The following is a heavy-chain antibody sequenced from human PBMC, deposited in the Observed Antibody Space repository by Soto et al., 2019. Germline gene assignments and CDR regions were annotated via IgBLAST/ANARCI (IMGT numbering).Heavy chain of an antibody. CDR2: ISGTGDTT. D-gene: IGHD2-2*01. CDR3: AKGYCSSTSCSFDY. Sequence: GSLRLSCAASGFTFTNFAMNWVRQAPGKGLEWVSVISGTGDTTYNADSVKGRFTISRDNSMNTAFLQMNSLRAEDTALYYCAKGYCSSTSCSFDYWGQGTLVTVSS. V-gene: IGHV3-23*01. CDR1: GFTFTNFA. J-gene: IGHJ4*02.